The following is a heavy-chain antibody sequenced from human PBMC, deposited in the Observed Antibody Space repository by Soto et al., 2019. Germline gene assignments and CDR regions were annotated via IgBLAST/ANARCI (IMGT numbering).Heavy chain of an antibody. D-gene: IGHD3-22*01. CDR3: AKGRNYYDGRGYPIPHFDY. V-gene: IGHV3-23*01. CDR2: TSDSGGST. Sequence: GGSLRLSCAASGFTFSDYALSWVRQAPGKGLEWVSTTSDSGGSTYYSDSVKGRFTISRDNSKNTLYLQMNSVRAEHTAVYYCAKGRNYYDGRGYPIPHFDYWGHGTLVTVSS. CDR1: GFTFSDYA. J-gene: IGHJ4*01.